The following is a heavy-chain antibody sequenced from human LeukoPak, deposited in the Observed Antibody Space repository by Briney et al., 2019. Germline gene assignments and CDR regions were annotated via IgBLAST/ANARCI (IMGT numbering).Heavy chain of an antibody. J-gene: IGHJ5*02. V-gene: IGHV4-59*01. Sequence: SETLSLTCTVSGGSISSYYWSWIRQPPGKGLEWIGYIYYSGSTNYNPSLKSRVTISVDTSKNQFSLKLSSVTAADTAVYYCARARSIDGFDPWGQGTLVTVSS. CDR2: IYYSGST. CDR1: GGSISSYY. CDR3: ARARSIDGFDP. D-gene: IGHD6-6*01.